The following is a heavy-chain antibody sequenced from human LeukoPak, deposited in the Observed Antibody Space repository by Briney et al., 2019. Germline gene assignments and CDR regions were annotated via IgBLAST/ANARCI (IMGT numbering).Heavy chain of an antibody. D-gene: IGHD5-18*01. V-gene: IGHV3-23*01. Sequence: GGSLRLSCAASGFTFSSYAMSWVRQAPGKGLEWVSAISASGGSTYYADSVKGRFTISRDNSQNTLYLQVNSLRAEDTAVYYCAKDRLQLWSPSDYWGQGTLVTVSS. CDR1: GFTFSSYA. CDR3: AKDRLQLWSPSDY. CDR2: ISASGGST. J-gene: IGHJ4*02.